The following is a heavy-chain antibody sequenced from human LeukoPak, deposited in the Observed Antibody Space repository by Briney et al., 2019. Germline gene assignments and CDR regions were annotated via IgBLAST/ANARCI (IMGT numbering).Heavy chain of an antibody. V-gene: IGHV3-23*01. Sequence: GGSLRLPCAASGFAFSSYAMSWVRQPPGKGLEWVSVISRRDDYTYYADSVKGRFTISRDNSKNTLYLQMNTLRAEDTAVYYCANDYRSGSFHDFWGQGTLVTVSS. CDR1: GFAFSSYA. CDR3: ANDYRSGSFHDF. CDR2: ISRRDDYT. J-gene: IGHJ4*02. D-gene: IGHD3-10*01.